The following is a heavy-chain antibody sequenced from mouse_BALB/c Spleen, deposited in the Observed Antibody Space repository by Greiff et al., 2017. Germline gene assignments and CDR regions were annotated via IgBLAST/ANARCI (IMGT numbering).Heavy chain of an antibody. CDR1: GFTFSSYT. CDR3: ARQGAATSFAY. Sequence: EVQLVESGGGLVQPGGSLKLSCAASGFTFSSYTMSWVRQTPEKRLEWVAYISNGGGSTYYPDTVKGRFTISRDNAKNTLYLQMSSLKSEDTAMYYCARQGAATSFAYWGQGTLVTVSA. CDR2: ISNGGGST. J-gene: IGHJ3*01. V-gene: IGHV5-12-2*01. D-gene: IGHD1-2*01.